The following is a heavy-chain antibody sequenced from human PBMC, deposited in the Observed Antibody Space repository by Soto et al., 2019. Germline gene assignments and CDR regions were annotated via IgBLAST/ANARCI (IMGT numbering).Heavy chain of an antibody. CDR3: ARDDADSFSGMDV. V-gene: IGHV3-21*01. CDR1: GFTFRSYN. J-gene: IGHJ6*02. CDR2: FSTASSYM. Sequence: EVKLVESGGGLVKPGGSLRLSCAASGFTFRSYNMNWVRQAPGKGLEWVSSFSTASSYMHYADSVQGRFTISRDNAKNSLYLQMNSLRAEYTAVYYCARDDADSFSGMDVWGLGTTVTVSS.